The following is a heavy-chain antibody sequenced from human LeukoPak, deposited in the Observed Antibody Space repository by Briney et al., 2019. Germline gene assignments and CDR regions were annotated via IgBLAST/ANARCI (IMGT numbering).Heavy chain of an antibody. CDR2: ISGSGGST. CDR1: GFTFSSYA. V-gene: IGHV3-23*01. D-gene: IGHD6-19*01. J-gene: IGHJ4*02. Sequence: PGESLRLSCAASGFTFSSYAMSWVRQAPGKGLEWVSAISGSGGSTYYADSVKGRFTISRDNSKNTLYLQMNSLRAEDTAVYYCAKNGYRLSSGWPLDYWGQGTLVTVSS. CDR3: AKNGYRLSSGWPLDY.